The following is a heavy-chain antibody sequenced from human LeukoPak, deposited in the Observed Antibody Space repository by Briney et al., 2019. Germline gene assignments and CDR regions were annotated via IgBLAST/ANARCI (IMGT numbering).Heavy chain of an antibody. CDR2: MNPNSGNT. V-gene: IGHV1-8*01. J-gene: IGHJ3*02. CDR1: GYTFTSYD. D-gene: IGHD2-2*01. CDR3: ARDRDIVVVPAAMVDAFDI. Sequence: ASVKVSCKASGYTFTSYDINWVRQATGQGLEWMGWMNPNSGNTGYAQKFQGRVTMTRNTSISTAYMELSSLRSEDTAVYYCARDRDIVVVPAAMVDAFDIWGQGTMVTVSS.